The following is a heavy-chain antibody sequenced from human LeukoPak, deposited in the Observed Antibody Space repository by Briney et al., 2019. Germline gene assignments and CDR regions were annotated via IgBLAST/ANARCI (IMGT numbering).Heavy chain of an antibody. D-gene: IGHD1-1*01. CDR3: ARDNDGALDY. Sequence: GGFLRLSCAAPGFIFSNYWMAWVRQAPGEGLEWVANIKHDESERYYVDSVKGRFTISRDNAKNSLYLQMNSLRADDTAVYYCARDNDGALDYWGQGTLVTVSP. CDR1: GFIFSNYW. CDR2: IKHDESER. J-gene: IGHJ4*02. V-gene: IGHV3-7*01.